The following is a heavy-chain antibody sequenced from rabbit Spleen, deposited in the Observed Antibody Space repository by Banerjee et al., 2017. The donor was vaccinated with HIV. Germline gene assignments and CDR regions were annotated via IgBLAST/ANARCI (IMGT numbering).Heavy chain of an antibody. J-gene: IGHJ4*01. D-gene: IGHD4-2*01. CDR3: ARGDAGYVYFDL. V-gene: IGHV1S43*01. CDR1: GVSFSSGYD. CDR2: IYTGNSKT. Sequence: QQQLVESGGGLVKPGASLTLTCKASGVSFSSGYDMCWVRQAPGKGLEWIACIYTGNSKTYYATWAKGRFTITRSTSLNTVTLQLNSLTPADTAMYFCARGDAGYVYFDLWGPGTLVTVS.